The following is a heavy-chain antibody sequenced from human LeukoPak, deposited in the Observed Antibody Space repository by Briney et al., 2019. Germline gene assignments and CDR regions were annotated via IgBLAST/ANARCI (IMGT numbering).Heavy chain of an antibody. V-gene: IGHV4-59*01. Sequence: SETLSLTCTVSGGSISSYYWSWIRQPPGKGLEWIGYIYYSGSTNYNPSLKSRVTISVDTSKNQFSLKLSSVTAAGTAVYYCAVVPAARNDYYGMDVWGQGTTVTVSS. CDR3: AVVPAARNDYYGMDV. CDR2: IYYSGST. J-gene: IGHJ6*02. D-gene: IGHD2-2*01. CDR1: GGSISSYY.